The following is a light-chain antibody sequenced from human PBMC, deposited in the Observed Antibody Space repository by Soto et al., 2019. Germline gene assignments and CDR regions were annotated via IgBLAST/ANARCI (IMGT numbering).Light chain of an antibody. Sequence: ENVLTQSPGTLSLSPGERATLSCRASQSISSSYLAWYQQKPGQTPMLLIYHASNRATGIPGRFSGSGSGTDFTLTISRLEPEDFAVYYCQQYGDSLLTFGGGTKVEIK. CDR1: QSISSSY. CDR3: QQYGDSLLT. V-gene: IGKV3-20*01. J-gene: IGKJ4*01. CDR2: HAS.